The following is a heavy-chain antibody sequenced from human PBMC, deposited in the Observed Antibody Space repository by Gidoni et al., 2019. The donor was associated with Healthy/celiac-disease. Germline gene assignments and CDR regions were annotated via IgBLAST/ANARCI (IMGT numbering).Heavy chain of an antibody. CDR1: GYSFTSYW. CDR3: ARGPPYNYYDSSIEGLGWFDP. V-gene: IGHV5-51*01. J-gene: IGHJ5*02. D-gene: IGHD3-22*01. Sequence: EVQLVQSGAEVNKPGESLTISCKGSGYSFTSYWIGWVRQMPGKGLEWMGIIYPGDSDNRYSPSFQGQVTISADKSISTAYLQWSSLKASDTAMYYCARGPPYNYYDSSIEGLGWFDPWGQGTLVTVSS. CDR2: IYPGDSDN.